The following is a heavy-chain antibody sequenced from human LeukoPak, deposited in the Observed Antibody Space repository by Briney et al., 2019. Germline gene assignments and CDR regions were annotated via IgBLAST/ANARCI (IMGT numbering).Heavy chain of an antibody. CDR3: AKQLGYCSDGSCYFPY. V-gene: IGHV3-23*01. J-gene: IGHJ4*02. D-gene: IGHD2-15*01. Sequence: GGSLRLSCAASGFTFSSPAMSWVRQAPGKGLEWVSAISNNGGYTYYADSVQGRFTISRDNSKSTLCLQMNSLRAEDTAVYYCAKQLGYCSDGSCYFPYWGQGTLVSVSS. CDR2: ISNNGGYT. CDR1: GFTFSSPA.